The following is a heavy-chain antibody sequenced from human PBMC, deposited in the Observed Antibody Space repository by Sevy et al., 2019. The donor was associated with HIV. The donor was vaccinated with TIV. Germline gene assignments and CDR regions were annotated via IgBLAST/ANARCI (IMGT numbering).Heavy chain of an antibody. V-gene: IGHV4-39*02. CDR2: IYYSGST. CDR1: GGSVSSSSYY. J-gene: IGHJ4*02. D-gene: IGHD6-13*01. Sequence: SETLSLTCTVSGGSVSSSSYYWGWIRQPPGKGLDWIGSIYYSGSTYYNPSLKGRVTISVDTSKNQFSLKVRSVTAADTAVYYCAREGPRIAQFDYWGQGALVTV. CDR3: AREGPRIAQFDY.